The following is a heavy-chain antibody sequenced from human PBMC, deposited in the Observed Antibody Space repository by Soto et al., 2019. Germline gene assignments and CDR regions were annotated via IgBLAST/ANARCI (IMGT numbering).Heavy chain of an antibody. J-gene: IGHJ4*02. Sequence: VKVSCKASGYTFTGYYMHWVRQAPGQGLEWMGWINPNSGGTNYAQKFQGWVTTTRDTSISTAYMELSRLRSDDTAVYYCARGSYYYDSSGYLDYWGQGPLVTVSS. V-gene: IGHV1-2*04. CDR2: INPNSGGT. CDR3: ARGSYYYDSSGYLDY. CDR1: GYTFTGYY. D-gene: IGHD3-22*01.